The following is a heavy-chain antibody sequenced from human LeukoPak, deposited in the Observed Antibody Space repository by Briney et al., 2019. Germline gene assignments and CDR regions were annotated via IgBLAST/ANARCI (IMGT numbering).Heavy chain of an antibody. CDR2: INPNSGGT. J-gene: IGHJ5*02. CDR1: GYTFTGYY. V-gene: IGHV1-2*02. Sequence: SVKVSCKASGYTFTGYYMHWVRQAPGQGLEWMGWINPNSGGTNYAQKFQGRVTMTRDTSISTAYMELSRLRSDDTAVYYCAGIRYSSSWSSNWFDPWGQGTLVTVSS. CDR3: AGIRYSSSWSSNWFDP. D-gene: IGHD6-13*01.